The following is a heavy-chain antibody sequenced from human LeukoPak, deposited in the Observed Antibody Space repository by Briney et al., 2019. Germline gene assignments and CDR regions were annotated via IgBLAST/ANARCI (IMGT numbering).Heavy chain of an antibody. D-gene: IGHD6-19*01. CDR3: ARVGRMYSSAYYYFDY. CDR2: ISSSSSYI. J-gene: IGHJ4*02. CDR1: GFTSSSYS. Sequence: GGSLRLSCAASGFTSSSYSMNWVRQAPGKGLEWVSSISSSSSYIYYADSVKGRFTISRDNAKNPLYLQMNSLRAEDTAVYYCARVGRMYSSAYYYFDYWGQGTLVTVSS. V-gene: IGHV3-21*01.